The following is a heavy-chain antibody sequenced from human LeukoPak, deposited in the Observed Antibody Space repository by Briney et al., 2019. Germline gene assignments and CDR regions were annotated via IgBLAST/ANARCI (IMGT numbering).Heavy chain of an antibody. J-gene: IGHJ4*02. CDR3: ARVVRDCSGANCYNGFDY. V-gene: IGHV4-31*03. Sequence: SETLSLTCTVSGGSISSGAYYWSWIRQHPGKGLEWIGYIYYSGSTNYNPSLKSRVTISVDTSKNQFSLKLSSVTAADTAVYYCARVVRDCSGANCYNGFDYWGQGTLVTVSS. D-gene: IGHD2-15*01. CDR2: IYYSGST. CDR1: GGSISSGAYY.